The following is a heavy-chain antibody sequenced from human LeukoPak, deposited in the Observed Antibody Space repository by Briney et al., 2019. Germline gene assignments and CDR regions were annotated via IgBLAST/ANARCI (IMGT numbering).Heavy chain of an antibody. V-gene: IGHV3-30*03. Sequence: GRSLRLSCAVSGFTFNTYGIHWVRQTPNKGLEWVALISYDGTNKYYADSVKGRFTISRDNAKNSLYLQMNSLRAEDMAVYYCASNWNLAGNIDYWGQGTLVTVSS. D-gene: IGHD1-7*01. CDR2: ISYDGTNK. J-gene: IGHJ4*02. CDR3: ASNWNLAGNIDY. CDR1: GFTFNTYG.